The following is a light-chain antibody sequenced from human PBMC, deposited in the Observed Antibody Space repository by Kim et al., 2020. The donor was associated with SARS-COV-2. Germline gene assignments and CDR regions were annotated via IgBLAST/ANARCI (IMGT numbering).Light chain of an antibody. V-gene: IGKV3-20*01. CDR1: QSVASGY. Sequence: EIVLTQSPGTLSLSPGERVILSCRASQSVASGYVAWYQQKSGQAPRLLIFATSSRATGIPDRFSGSGSGTSFTLTINTLEPEDFAVYFCQQYGSSPLTFGGGTKLEI. CDR3: QQYGSSPLT. J-gene: IGKJ4*01. CDR2: ATS.